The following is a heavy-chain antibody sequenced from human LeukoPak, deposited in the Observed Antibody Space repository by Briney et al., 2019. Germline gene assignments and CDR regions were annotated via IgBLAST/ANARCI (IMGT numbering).Heavy chain of an antibody. V-gene: IGHV3-30-3*01. Sequence: GGSLRLSCAASGFTVSNTYMSWVRQAPGKGLEWVALISFDGSNKYYADSVKGRFTISRDNSKNTLYLQMNSLRAEDTAVYYCAREARGSSWYDFDYWGQGTLVTVSS. CDR3: AREARGSSWYDFDY. J-gene: IGHJ4*02. CDR1: GFTVSNTY. CDR2: ISFDGSNK. D-gene: IGHD6-13*01.